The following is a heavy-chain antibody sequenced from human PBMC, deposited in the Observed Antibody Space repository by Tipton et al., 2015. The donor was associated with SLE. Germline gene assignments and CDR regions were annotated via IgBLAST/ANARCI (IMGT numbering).Heavy chain of an antibody. D-gene: IGHD2-2*01. CDR2: IWYDGQTE. V-gene: IGHV3-33*01. J-gene: IGHJ6*02. CDR1: GFSFNTYG. CDR3: ARFSCSRNSCSAPGFFYYYMDV. Sequence: RSLRLSCAASGFSFNTYGMHWVRRAPGKGLEWVAVIWYDGQTEYYGDSVKGRFTISRDNSKNTLYLQMNSLRVEDTAAYYCARFSCSRNSCSAPGFFYYYMDVWGQGTTVTVS.